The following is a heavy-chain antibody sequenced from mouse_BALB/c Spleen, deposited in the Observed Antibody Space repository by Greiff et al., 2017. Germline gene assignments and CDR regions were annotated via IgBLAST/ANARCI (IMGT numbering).Heavy chain of an antibody. V-gene: IGHV2-9*02. J-gene: IGHJ4*01. CDR3: ARCGYDAMDY. Sequence: QVQLQQSGPGLVAPSQSLSLTCAVSGFSLTSYGVHWVRQPPGKGLEWLGVIWAGGSTNYNSALMSRLSISNDNSKSQVFLKMNSLQTDDTARYYCARCGYDAMDYWGQGTSVTVSS. CDR2: IWAGGST. CDR1: GFSLTSYG.